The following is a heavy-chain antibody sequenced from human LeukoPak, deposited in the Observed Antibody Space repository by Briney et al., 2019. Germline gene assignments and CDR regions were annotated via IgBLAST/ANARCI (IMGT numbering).Heavy chain of an antibody. Sequence: GGSLRLSCAASGFTFSNYWMHWVRQTPGKGLVWVSRISGDGSTASYADSVKGRFTVSRDNAKNTLYLQMNSLRVEDTAVYYCARGLSYAVAYGDYWGQGTLVTVSS. CDR1: GFTFSNYW. CDR2: ISGDGSTA. D-gene: IGHD6-19*01. CDR3: ARGLSYAVAYGDY. J-gene: IGHJ4*02. V-gene: IGHV3-74*01.